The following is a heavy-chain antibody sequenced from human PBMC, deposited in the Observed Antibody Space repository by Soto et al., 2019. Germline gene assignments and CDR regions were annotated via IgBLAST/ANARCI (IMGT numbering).Heavy chain of an antibody. V-gene: IGHV1-69*13. CDR2: IIPVFGRP. CDR3: AREGSGYNL. CDR1: GGSFSSFG. D-gene: IGHD5-12*01. Sequence: ASVKVSCKASGGSFSSFGISWVRQAPGQGLEWMGGIIPVFGRPNYAQRFRGRLTITADESTNTVYLELIDLRSEDTAVYYCAREGSGYNLWGQGTQVTVSS. J-gene: IGHJ1*01.